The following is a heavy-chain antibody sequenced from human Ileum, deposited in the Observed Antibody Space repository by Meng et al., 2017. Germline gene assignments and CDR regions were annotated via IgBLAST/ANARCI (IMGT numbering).Heavy chain of an antibody. V-gene: IGHV4-39*06. CDR3: ARRQKSGSYSNWFDP. J-gene: IGHJ5*02. CDR2: FSSGGST. CDR1: GCPIIRHYYY. D-gene: IGHD1-26*01. Sequence: RLHASGAGFVTPSDTLSLTCTVSGCPIIRHYYYCAWIRQPPGKGLEWIGSFSSGGSTFYNPSLNSRLTISIDTSKNQFLLKMRSVTAADTAVYYCARRQKSGSYSNWFDPWGQGTLVTVSS.